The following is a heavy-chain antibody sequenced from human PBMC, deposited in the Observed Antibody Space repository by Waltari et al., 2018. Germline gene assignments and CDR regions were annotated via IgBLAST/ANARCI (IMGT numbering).Heavy chain of an antibody. V-gene: IGHV4-34*01. J-gene: IGHJ1*01. CDR3: ARGPPRGRVYFQH. CDR2: INHSVST. Sequence: QVQLQQWGAGLLKPSETLSLTCAVYGGSFSGYYWSWIRQPPGKGLEWIGEINHSVSTNYNPSLKSRVTIAVDTSKNQFSLKLSSVTAADTAVYYCARGPPRGRVYFQHWGQGTLVTVSS. D-gene: IGHD2-15*01. CDR1: GGSFSGYY.